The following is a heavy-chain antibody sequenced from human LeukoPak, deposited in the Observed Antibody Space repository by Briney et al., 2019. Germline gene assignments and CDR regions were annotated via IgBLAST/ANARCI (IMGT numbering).Heavy chain of an antibody. D-gene: IGHD1-14*01. CDR3: AKGSGINHYHWIDP. J-gene: IGHJ5*02. CDR2: ISGGGGST. Sequence: GGSLRLSCAASAXTFSSYAMNWVRRAPGKGLEWVSGISGGGGSTYYADSVKGRFTISRDNSKNTLYLQMDSLRAEDTALYYCAKGSGINHYHWIDPWGQGTLVTVSS. CDR1: AXTFSSYA. V-gene: IGHV3-23*01.